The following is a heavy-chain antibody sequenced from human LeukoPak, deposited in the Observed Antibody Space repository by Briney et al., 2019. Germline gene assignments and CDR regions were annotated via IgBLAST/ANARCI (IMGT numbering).Heavy chain of an antibody. J-gene: IGHJ4*02. CDR1: GFTVTSNY. V-gene: IGHV3-53*01. CDR2: ISSGGNT. CDR3: AREVRGYYFDY. D-gene: IGHD5-12*01. Sequence: PGGSLRLSRAASGFTVTSNYMTWVRQAPGKGLEWVSVISSGGNTYYADSVKGRFTISRDNSKNTVYLQMSGLRAEDTAVYYCAREVRGYYFDYWGQGTLVTASS.